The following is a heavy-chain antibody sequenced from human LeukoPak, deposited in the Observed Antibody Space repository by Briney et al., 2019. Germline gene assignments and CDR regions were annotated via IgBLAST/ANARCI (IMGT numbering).Heavy chain of an antibody. Sequence: SETLSLTCTVSGGSISSYYWSWIRQPAGRGLEWIGRMSASGSTNYSPSLKSRVTMSVDTSKNQFSLLLNSVTAAHTAVYYCARVYYYDSSGYYWFDPWGQGTLVTVSS. J-gene: IGHJ5*02. V-gene: IGHV4-4*07. CDR2: MSASGST. D-gene: IGHD3-22*01. CDR1: GGSISSYY. CDR3: ARVYYYDSSGYYWFDP.